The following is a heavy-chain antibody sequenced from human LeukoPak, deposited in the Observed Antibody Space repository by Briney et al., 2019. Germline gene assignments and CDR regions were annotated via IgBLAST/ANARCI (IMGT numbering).Heavy chain of an antibody. V-gene: IGHV4-38-2*02. J-gene: IGHJ3*01. CDR2: IYHSGST. CDR3: ARDRDSNGWTVAFDF. D-gene: IGHD6-19*01. CDR1: GYSISSGYY. Sequence: PETLSLTCGVSGYSISSGYYWGWIRQPPGKGLEWIGSIYHSGSTYYNASLKSRVTISVDTSKNQFSLELSSVTAADTAVYYCARDRDSNGWTVAFDFWGQGTMVTVSS.